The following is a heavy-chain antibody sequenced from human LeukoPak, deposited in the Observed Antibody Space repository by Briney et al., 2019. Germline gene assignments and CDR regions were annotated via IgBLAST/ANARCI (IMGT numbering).Heavy chain of an antibody. J-gene: IGHJ3*02. CDR1: GYIFTGHY. Sequence: ASVKVSCKASGYIFTGHYMNWVRQVPGQGLEWMGRINPKTGGTNYAQNFQGRVTMTRDTSISTTYMELSRLRPDDTAVYYCARVGDGLNDAFDIWGQGTMVTVSS. D-gene: IGHD5-24*01. CDR2: INPKTGGT. CDR3: ARVGDGLNDAFDI. V-gene: IGHV1-2*06.